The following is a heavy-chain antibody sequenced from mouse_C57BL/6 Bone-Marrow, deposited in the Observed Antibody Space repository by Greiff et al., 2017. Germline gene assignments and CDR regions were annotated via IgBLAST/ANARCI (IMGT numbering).Heavy chain of an antibody. CDR2: IYPRDGST. V-gene: IGHV1-85*01. Sequence: QVQLQQSGPELVKPGASVKLSCKASGYTFTSYDIHWVKQRPGQGLEWIGWIYPRDGSTKYTEKFKGKAPLTVDTSSSTAYMELHSLTSEDSAVYFCARAPDWDAWYFDVWGTGTTVTVSS. CDR3: ARAPDWDAWYFDV. CDR1: GYTFTSYD. D-gene: IGHD4-1*01. J-gene: IGHJ1*03.